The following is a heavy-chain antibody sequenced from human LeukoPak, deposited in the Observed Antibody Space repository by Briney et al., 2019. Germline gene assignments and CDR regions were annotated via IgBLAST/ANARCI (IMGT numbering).Heavy chain of an antibody. J-gene: IGHJ5*02. CDR1: GFTFSDYY. CDR3: ARDKGIAGAALFDP. CDR2: ISSSGSTI. D-gene: IGHD6-13*01. V-gene: IGHV3-11*04. Sequence: GGSLRLSCAASGFTFSDYYMSWIRQAPGKGLEWVSYISSSGSTIYYADSVKGRFTISRDNAKNSLYLQMNSLRPEDSAVYYCARDKGIAGAALFDPWGQGTLVTVSS.